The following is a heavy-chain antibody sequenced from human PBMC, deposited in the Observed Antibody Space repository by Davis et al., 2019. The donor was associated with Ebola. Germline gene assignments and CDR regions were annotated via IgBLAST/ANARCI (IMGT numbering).Heavy chain of an antibody. J-gene: IGHJ6*02. CDR3: ARLSSTWSSLYGMDV. CDR2: IIPILGTT. Sequence: SVKVSCKASGYTFTSYGISWVRQAPGQGLEWMGGIIPILGTTNYAQKFQGRVTITVDEISNTAYMEQSSLRSEDTAVYFCARLSSTWSSLYGMDVWGQGTTVTVSS. D-gene: IGHD6-13*01. CDR1: GYTFTSYG. V-gene: IGHV1-69*13.